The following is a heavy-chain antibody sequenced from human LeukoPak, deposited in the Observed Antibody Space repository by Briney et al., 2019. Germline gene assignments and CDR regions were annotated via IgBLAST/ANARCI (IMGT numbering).Heavy chain of an antibody. CDR1: GNTFTGYY. CDR2: INAGNGNT. D-gene: IGHD3-10*01. J-gene: IGHJ4*02. CDR3: ARDPHITMVRGVISPYFDY. Sequence: ASVKVSCKASGNTFTGYYMHWVRQAPGQRLEWMGWINAGNGNTKYSQKFQGRVTITRDTSASTAYMELSSLRSEDTAVYYCARDPHITMVRGVISPYFDYWGQGTLVTVSS. V-gene: IGHV1-3*01.